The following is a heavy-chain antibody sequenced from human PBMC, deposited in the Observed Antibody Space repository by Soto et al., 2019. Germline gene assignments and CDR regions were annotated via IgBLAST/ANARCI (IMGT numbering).Heavy chain of an antibody. CDR2: INPSGGST. Sequence: ASVKFSCKASGYTFTSYYMHWVRQAPGQGLEWMGIINPSGGSTSYAQKFQGRVTMTRDTSTSTVYMELSSLRSEDTAVYYCARDCSKQLVPQWWFDPWGQGTLVTVSS. J-gene: IGHJ5*02. CDR3: ARDCSKQLVPQWWFDP. CDR1: GYTFTSYY. V-gene: IGHV1-46*01. D-gene: IGHD6-13*01.